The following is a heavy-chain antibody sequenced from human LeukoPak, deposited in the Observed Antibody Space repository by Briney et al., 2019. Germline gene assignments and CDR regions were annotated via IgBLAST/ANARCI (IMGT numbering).Heavy chain of an antibody. CDR3: AKDQGIQLWLRYTFDI. CDR2: IPYDGSNK. D-gene: IGHD5-18*01. Sequence: PGGSLRLSCAASGFTLSSHGMHWVRQAPGKGLEWVAVIPYDGSNKYYADSVKGRFTISRDNSKNTLYLQMNSLRAEDTAVYYCAKDQGIQLWLRYTFDIWGQGTMVTVSS. J-gene: IGHJ3*02. V-gene: IGHV3-30*18. CDR1: GFTLSSHG.